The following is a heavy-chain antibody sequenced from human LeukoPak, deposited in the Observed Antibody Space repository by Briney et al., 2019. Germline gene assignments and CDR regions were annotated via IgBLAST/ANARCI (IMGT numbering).Heavy chain of an antibody. CDR2: IWYDGSNK. CDR3: ARDREYSYFDY. CDR1: GFTFSNCD. J-gene: IGHJ4*02. Sequence: PGGSLRLSCTAPGFTFSNCDMHWVRQAPGKGLEWVAIIWYDGSNKYYADSVKGRFTISRDNSKNTLYLQMNSLRGEDTAVYYCARDREYSYFDYWGQGTLVTVSS. V-gene: IGHV3-33*01. D-gene: IGHD2/OR15-2a*01.